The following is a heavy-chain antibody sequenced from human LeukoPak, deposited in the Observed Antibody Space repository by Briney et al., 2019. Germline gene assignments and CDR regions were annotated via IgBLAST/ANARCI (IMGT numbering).Heavy chain of an antibody. Sequence: ASVKVSCKASGYTSTTYTMNWVRQAPGQGLEWMGWINTNTGNPTYAQGFTGRFVFSLDTSVSTAYLQISSLKAEDTAVYFCARRDWDLEGAFDIWGQGTMVTVSS. D-gene: IGHD3-9*01. V-gene: IGHV7-4-1*02. J-gene: IGHJ3*02. CDR3: ARRDWDLEGAFDI. CDR1: GYTSTTYT. CDR2: INTNTGNP.